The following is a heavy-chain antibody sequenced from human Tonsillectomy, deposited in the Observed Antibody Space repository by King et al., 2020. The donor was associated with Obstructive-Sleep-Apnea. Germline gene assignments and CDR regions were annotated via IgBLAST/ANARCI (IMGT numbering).Heavy chain of an antibody. Sequence: VQLVESGGGVVQPGGSLRLSCAASGFSFSSYGMHGVRQAPGKGLEWVSFSLYDGTYDFYGDSVKGRFSFARDNSKNTLYLHMNSLITEDTAVYYCVKDVIDSWGQGTLVTVSS. J-gene: IGHJ5*01. CDR2: SLYDGTYD. V-gene: IGHV3-30*02. CDR3: VKDVIDS. CDR1: GFSFSSYG.